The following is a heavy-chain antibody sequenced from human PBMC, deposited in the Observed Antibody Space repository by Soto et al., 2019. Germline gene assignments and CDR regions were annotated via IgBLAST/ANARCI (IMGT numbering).Heavy chain of an antibody. J-gene: IGHJ4*02. V-gene: IGHV1-69*13. D-gene: IGHD6-13*01. Sequence: GASAKGSSPGSGATLHVARSNWLRQAPGQGLEWLGGIVPIYRTADYAQKFQGRVTITADESARTAYMELRSLKSQDTFFYYCVQASGAKLSSIWGQGTLVTGS. CDR2: IVPIYRTA. CDR3: VQASGAKLSSI. CDR1: GATLHVAR.